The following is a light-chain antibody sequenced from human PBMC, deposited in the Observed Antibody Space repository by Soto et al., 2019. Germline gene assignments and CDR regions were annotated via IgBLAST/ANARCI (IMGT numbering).Light chain of an antibody. CDR3: QQHDVYST. V-gene: IGKV3-15*01. CDR2: DAS. Sequence: EVVFTQSPATLSVSPGDRATLSCRASQYIGSAVAWYHQRSGQAPRLLIFDASIRVPTTPARFSGIASGTEFTLTISRLKPDDSATYYCQQHDVYSTFGQGTKVDIK. J-gene: IGKJ1*01. CDR1: QYIGSA.